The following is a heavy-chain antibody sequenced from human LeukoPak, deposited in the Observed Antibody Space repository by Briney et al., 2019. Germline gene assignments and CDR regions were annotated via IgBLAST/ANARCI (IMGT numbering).Heavy chain of an antibody. Sequence: GGSLRLSCAASGFTFSSYWMHRVRQAPGKGLVGVSRINDDGRSTSYADSVKGRFTISRDNAKNTLYLQMNSLRAEDTAVYYCAKGVGYCSGGSCQQFDYWGQGTLVTVSS. CDR3: AKGVGYCSGGSCQQFDY. D-gene: IGHD2-15*01. CDR2: INDDGRST. V-gene: IGHV3-74*01. CDR1: GFTFSSYW. J-gene: IGHJ4*02.